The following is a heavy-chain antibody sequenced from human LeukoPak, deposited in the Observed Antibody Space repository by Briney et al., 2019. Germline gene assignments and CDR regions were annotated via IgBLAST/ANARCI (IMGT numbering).Heavy chain of an antibody. J-gene: IGHJ4*02. CDR1: GGSSSGYY. D-gene: IGHD3-16*01. Sequence: SETLSLTCAVYGGSSSGYYWSWIRQPPGKGLEWIGEINHSGSTNYNPSLKSRVTISEDTSKNQFSLKLSSVTAADTAVYYCARGVAPSFIGGGQYYCDYGGQGTLVSVSS. CDR2: INHSGST. CDR3: ARGVAPSFIGGGQYYCDY. V-gene: IGHV4-34*01.